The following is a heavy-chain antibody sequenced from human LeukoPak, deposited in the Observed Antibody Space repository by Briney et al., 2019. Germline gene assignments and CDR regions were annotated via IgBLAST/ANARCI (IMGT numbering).Heavy chain of an antibody. CDR1: GFPFSSYS. CDR3: ARGFLRGSGIYYYYGMDV. J-gene: IGHJ6*04. V-gene: IGHV3-21*01. Sequence: GGALELSCGAPGFPFSSYSMNWGRQAPGKGREWVSSLRRNSSYIYYADSVKGRFTISRDSAKNSLYLQMNSLRAEDTAVYYCARGFLRGSGIYYYYGMDVWGKGTTVTVSS. CDR2: LRRNSSYI. D-gene: IGHD3-10*02.